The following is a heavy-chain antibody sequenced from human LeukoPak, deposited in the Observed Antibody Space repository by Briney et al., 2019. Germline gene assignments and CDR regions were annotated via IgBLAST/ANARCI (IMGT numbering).Heavy chain of an antibody. V-gene: IGHV3-48*03. CDR1: GLTFSSYE. J-gene: IGHJ4*02. CDR2: ISSSGSTI. Sequence: GGSLRLSCAASGLTFSSYEMNWVRQAPGRGREWVSYISSSGSTIYYADSVKGRFTISRDNAKNSLYLQMNSLRAEDTAVYYCARGSPLITMVRGVINGGFDYWGQGTLVTVSS. CDR3: ARGSPLITMVRGVINGGFDY. D-gene: IGHD3-10*01.